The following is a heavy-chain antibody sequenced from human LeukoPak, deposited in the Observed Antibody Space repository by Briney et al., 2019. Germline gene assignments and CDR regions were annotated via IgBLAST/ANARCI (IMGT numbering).Heavy chain of an antibody. V-gene: IGHV3-7*03. CDR3: ARDSTWQLDY. J-gene: IGHJ4*02. CDR2: IKEDGSVK. Sequence: GGSLRLSCTASGFTLSTHWMTWVRKPPGKGLEWVANIKEDGSVKYYVDSVKGRLTISRDNTKNALYLQMNSLRADDTAVYFCARDSTWQLDYWGQGTLITVSS. D-gene: IGHD5-12*01. CDR1: GFTLSTHW.